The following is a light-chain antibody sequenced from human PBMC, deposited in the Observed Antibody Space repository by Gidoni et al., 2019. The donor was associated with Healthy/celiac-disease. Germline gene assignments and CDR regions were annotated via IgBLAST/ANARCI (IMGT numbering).Light chain of an antibody. Sequence: DIQMTQSPSSLSASVGDRVTITCRASQSIRSYLNWYQQKPGKAPKLLIYDASSLQSGVPSRFSDSGSGTDFTLTISSLQPEDFATYYCQQSYSTPSTFGGGTKVESK. V-gene: IGKV1-39*01. J-gene: IGKJ4*01. CDR1: QSIRSY. CDR2: DAS. CDR3: QQSYSTPST.